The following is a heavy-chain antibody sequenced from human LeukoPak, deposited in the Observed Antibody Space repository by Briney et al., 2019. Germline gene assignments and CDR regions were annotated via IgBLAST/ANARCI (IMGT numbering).Heavy chain of an antibody. Sequence: SQTLSLTCTVSGRSISISSYYWGWIRQPPGKGLEWIGRIYYSGSTYYKPSLKSLVTISVDTSKKAFSLKLSFVTAADTAVYYCARLELFYGVAFDYWGQGTLVTVSS. CDR1: GRSISISSYY. V-gene: IGHV4-39*01. D-gene: IGHD4-17*01. CDR2: IYYSGST. CDR3: ARLELFYGVAFDY. J-gene: IGHJ4*02.